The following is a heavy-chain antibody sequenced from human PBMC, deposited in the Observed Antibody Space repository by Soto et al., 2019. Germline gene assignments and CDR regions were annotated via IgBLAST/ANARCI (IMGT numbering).Heavy chain of an antibody. CDR1: GFTFSSYA. J-gene: IGHJ5*02. D-gene: IGHD2-15*01. Sequence: QVQLVESGGGVVQPGRSLRLSCAASGFTFSSYAMHWVRQAPGKGLEWVAVISYDGSNKYYADSVKGRFTISRDNSKNTXYXXMTSLRAEDTAVYYCAREDVVVVADTRSHVGWFDPWGQGTLVTVSS. CDR2: ISYDGSNK. V-gene: IGHV3-30-3*01. CDR3: AREDVVVVADTRSHVGWFDP.